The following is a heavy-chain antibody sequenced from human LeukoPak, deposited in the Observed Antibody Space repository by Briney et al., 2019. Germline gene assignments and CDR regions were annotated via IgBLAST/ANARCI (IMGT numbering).Heavy chain of an antibody. CDR3: ATYSTGFDI. CDR1: GGSPSEYY. CDR2: IKHLRRT. Sequence: PSETLSLTRAVYGGSPSEYYWTCISHPPGRRLEWIGEIKHLRRTHYNQSLKSRVTISVDTSKKQFSLELSSVTAADTAVYYCATYSTGFDIWGEGTGVSVPS. J-gene: IGHJ3*02. V-gene: IGHV4-34*01. D-gene: IGHD6-19*01.